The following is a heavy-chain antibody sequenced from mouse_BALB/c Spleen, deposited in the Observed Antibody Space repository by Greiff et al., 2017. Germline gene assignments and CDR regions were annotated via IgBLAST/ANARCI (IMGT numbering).Heavy chain of an antibody. V-gene: IGHV5-6-5*01. D-gene: IGHD4-1*01. CDR2: ISSGGST. CDR3: ALNWDWFAY. J-gene: IGHJ3*01. Sequence: EVHLVESGGGLVQPGGSRKLSCAASGFTFSSYAMSWVRQTPEKRLEWVASISSGGSTYYPDSVKGRFTISRDNPKNTLFLQMTSLRSEDTAMYYCALNWDWFAYWGQGTLVTVSA. CDR1: GFTFSSYA.